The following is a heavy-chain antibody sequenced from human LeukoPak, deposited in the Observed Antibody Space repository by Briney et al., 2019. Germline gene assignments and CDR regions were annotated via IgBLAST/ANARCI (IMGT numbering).Heavy chain of an antibody. Sequence: PGGSLRLSCAASGSTFSSYEMNWVRQAPGKGLEWVSYISSSGSTNYYADTGRRLFTTSRDNAKNSLRLQMSSLRAEDTAVYYCAELGITMIGGVWGKGTTVTISS. CDR3: AELGITMIGGV. J-gene: IGHJ6*04. CDR2: ISSSGSTN. V-gene: IGHV3-48*03. CDR1: GSTFSSYE. D-gene: IGHD3-10*02.